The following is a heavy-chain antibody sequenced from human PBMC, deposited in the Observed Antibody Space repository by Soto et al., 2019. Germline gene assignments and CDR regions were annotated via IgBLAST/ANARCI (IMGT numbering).Heavy chain of an antibody. V-gene: IGHV4-39*01. CDR3: ARHYSSGSRNWFDP. CDR2: IYYSGST. D-gene: IGHD6-19*01. J-gene: IGHJ5*02. Sequence: PSETLSLTCSVSGGSINSSSYFWGWVRQPPGKGLEWIGSIYYSGSTYYNPSLRSRVTISVDTSKNQFPPKLSSVTAADTAVFYCARHYSSGSRNWFDPWRQGTLVTVSS. CDR1: GGSINSSSYF.